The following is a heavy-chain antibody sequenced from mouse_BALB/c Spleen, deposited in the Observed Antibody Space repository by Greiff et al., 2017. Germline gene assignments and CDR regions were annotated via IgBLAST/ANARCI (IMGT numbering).Heavy chain of an antibody. CDR1: GYTFTSYW. Sequence: QVQLQQPGAELVKPGAPVKLSCKASGYTFTSYWMNWVKQRPGRGLEWIGRIDPSDSETHYNQKFKDKATLTVDKSSSTAYIQLSSLTSEDSAVYYCARSYSHFDYWGQGTTLTVSS. V-gene: IGHV1-69*02. CDR3: ARSYSHFDY. D-gene: IGHD2-12*01. CDR2: IDPSDSET. J-gene: IGHJ2*01.